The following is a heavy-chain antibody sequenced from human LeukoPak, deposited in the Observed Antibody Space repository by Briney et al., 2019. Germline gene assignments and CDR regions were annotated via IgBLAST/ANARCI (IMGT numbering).Heavy chain of an antibody. CDR1: GFTFSSYA. V-gene: IGHV3-23*01. Sequence: GGSLRLSCAASGFTFSSYAMSWVRQAPGKGLEWVSAISGSGGSTYYADSVKGRFTISRDNSKNTLYLQMNSLRAEDTAVYYCARRSSGWSYYFDYWGQGTLVTVSS. CDR2: ISGSGGST. D-gene: IGHD6-19*01. CDR3: ARRSSGWSYYFDY. J-gene: IGHJ4*02.